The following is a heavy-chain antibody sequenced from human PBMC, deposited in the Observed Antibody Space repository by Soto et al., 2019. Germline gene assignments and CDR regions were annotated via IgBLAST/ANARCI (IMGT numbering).Heavy chain of an antibody. V-gene: IGHV1-69*06. CDR2: IIPIFGTA. CDR3: ARSDIVVVPAAIRGGGWFDP. J-gene: IGHJ5*02. Sequence: QVQLVQSGAEVKKPGSSVKVSCKASGGTFSSYAISWVRQAPGQGLEWMGGIIPIFGTANYAQKFQGRVTITADKSTSTAYMELSSLSSEDTAVYYCARSDIVVVPAAIRGGGWFDPWGQGTLVTVSS. CDR1: GGTFSSYA. D-gene: IGHD2-2*01.